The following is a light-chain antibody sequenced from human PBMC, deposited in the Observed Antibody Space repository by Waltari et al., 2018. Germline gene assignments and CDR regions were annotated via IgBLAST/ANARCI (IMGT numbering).Light chain of an antibody. CDR2: DTN. V-gene: IGLV7-46*01. J-gene: IGLJ2*01. CDR1: SGAVTSGHY. Sequence: QAVVTQEPSLTVSPGGTVTLTCGSRSGAVTSGHYPYWFQQKPGQAPRTLIFDTNNKHSWTPARFIGSLLGGKAALTLSGAQPEDEAVYYCLISSDDARVFGGGTKLTVL. CDR3: LISSDDARV.